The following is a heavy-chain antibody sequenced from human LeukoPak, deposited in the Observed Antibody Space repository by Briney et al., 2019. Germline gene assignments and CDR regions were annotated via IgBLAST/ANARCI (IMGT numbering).Heavy chain of an antibody. CDR3: ARQYYYGSGSSYFYYYYYMDV. CDR1: GGSISSGYYY. CDR2: IYYSGST. J-gene: IGHJ6*03. V-gene: IGHV4-39*01. D-gene: IGHD3-10*01. Sequence: PSETLSLTCSVSGGSISSGYYYWGWIRQPPGKGLEWIGSIYYSGSTYYNPSLKSRVTISVDTSKNQFSLKLSSVTAADTAVYYCARQYYYGSGSSYFYYYYYMDVWGKGTTVTVSS.